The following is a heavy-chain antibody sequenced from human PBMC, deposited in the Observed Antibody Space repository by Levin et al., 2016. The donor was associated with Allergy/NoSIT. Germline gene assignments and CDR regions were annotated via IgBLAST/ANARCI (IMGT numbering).Heavy chain of an antibody. CDR3: ARGARIPEGGDYYGMDV. CDR1: GGTFSSYT. V-gene: IGHV1-69*02. J-gene: IGHJ6*02. Sequence: SVKVSCKASGGTFSSYTISWVRQAPGQGLEWMGRIIPILGIANYAQKFQGRVTITADKSTSTAYMELSSLRSEDTAVYYCARGARIPEGGDYYGMDVWGQGTTVTVSS. D-gene: IGHD1-14*01. CDR2: IIPILGIA.